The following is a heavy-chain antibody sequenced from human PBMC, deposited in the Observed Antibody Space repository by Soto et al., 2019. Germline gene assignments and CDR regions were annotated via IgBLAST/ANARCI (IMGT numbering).Heavy chain of an antibody. CDR2: IYATGST. J-gene: IGHJ5*02. D-gene: IGHD1-1*01. V-gene: IGHV4-4*07. Sequence: LSLTCNFSGASLSGYYLSWIRQPPGKGLEWIGRIYATGSTDYNPSLKSRITMSVDMSKKQFSLTLRSVTAADTAIYYCVRDGTKNLRDRFDHWGRGILVTVSS. CDR3: VRDGTKNLRDRFDH. CDR1: GASLSGYY.